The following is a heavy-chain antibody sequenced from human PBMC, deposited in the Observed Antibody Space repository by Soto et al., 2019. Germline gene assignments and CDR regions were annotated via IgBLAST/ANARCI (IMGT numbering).Heavy chain of an antibody. Sequence: GGSLRLSCAASGFTFSSYGMHWVRQAPGKGLEWVAVISYDGSNKYYADSWKGRFTISIDNSKNTLYLQMNSMRAEDTAVYYCAKDVVVCVTTGLGDYYCYYGMDVWGQGTTVTVSS. V-gene: IGHV3-30*18. CDR2: ISYDGSNK. CDR1: GFTFSSYG. D-gene: IGHD2-21*01. CDR3: AKDVVVCVTTGLGDYYCYYGMDV. J-gene: IGHJ6*02.